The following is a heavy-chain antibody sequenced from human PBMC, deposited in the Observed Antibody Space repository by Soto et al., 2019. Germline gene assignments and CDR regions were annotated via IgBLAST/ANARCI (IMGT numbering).Heavy chain of an antibody. J-gene: IGHJ1*01. Sequence: QVQLVESGGGVVQPGRSLRLSCAASGFTFSSYAMHWVRQAPGKGLEWVAVISYDGSDKYYADSVKGRFTISRDNSKNTLYLQMNSLRAEDTAVYYCAKDSTGSYLAGYFQHWGQGTLVTVSS. CDR2: ISYDGSDK. D-gene: IGHD1-26*01. CDR1: GFTFSSYA. V-gene: IGHV3-30-3*02. CDR3: AKDSTGSYLAGYFQH.